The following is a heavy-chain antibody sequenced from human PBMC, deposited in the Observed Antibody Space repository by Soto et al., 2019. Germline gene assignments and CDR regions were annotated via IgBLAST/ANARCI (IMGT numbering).Heavy chain of an antibody. J-gene: IGHJ4*02. CDR3: VPLCRYCSTTTPS. Sequence: EVQLLESGGGLVQPGGSLRLSCTASGFTFSTYAMSWVRQAPRKGLEWVSAISGNGGDYTYYADSVKGRFTISRDNSKNTLYLQMNSLRAEDTAVYYCVPLCRYCSTTTPSWGQGTLVTVSS. CDR2: ISGNGGDYT. CDR1: GFTFSTYA. V-gene: IGHV3-23*01. D-gene: IGHD2-2*01.